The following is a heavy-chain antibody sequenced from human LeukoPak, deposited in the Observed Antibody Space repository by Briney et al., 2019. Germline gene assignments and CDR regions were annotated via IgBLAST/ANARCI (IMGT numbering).Heavy chain of an antibody. CDR2: IYPGDSDT. D-gene: IGHD2-15*01. CDR3: ARGGIDCSGGRCHLVWFDQ. V-gene: IGHV5-51*01. J-gene: IGHJ5*02. CDR1: GYSFTSYW. Sequence: GESLKISCKGSGYSFTSYWIGWVRQMPGKGLEWMGIIYPGDSDTRYSPSFQGQVTISADKSISTAYLQWSSLKASDTAMYYCARGGIDCSGGRCHLVWFDQWGQGTLVTVYS.